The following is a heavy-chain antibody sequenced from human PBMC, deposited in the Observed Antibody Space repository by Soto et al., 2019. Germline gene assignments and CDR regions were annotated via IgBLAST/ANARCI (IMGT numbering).Heavy chain of an antibody. D-gene: IGHD6-19*01. CDR3: AREFAGSGWPTVWFDP. V-gene: IGHV1-18*01. CDR1: GYTFTSYG. J-gene: IGHJ5*02. Sequence: ASVKVSCKASGYTFTSYGISWVRQAPGQGLEWMGWISAYNGNTNYAQKLQGRVTMTTDTSTSTAYMELRSLRSDDTAVYYCAREFAGSGWPTVWFDPWGQGTLVTVSS. CDR2: ISAYNGNT.